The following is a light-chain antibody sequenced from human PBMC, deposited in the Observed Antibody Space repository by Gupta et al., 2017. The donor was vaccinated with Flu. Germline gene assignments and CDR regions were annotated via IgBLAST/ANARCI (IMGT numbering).Light chain of an antibody. V-gene: IGLV1-40*01. CDR2: DNS. CDR1: SSNIGAGYN. Sequence: QSVLTQPPSVSGAPGQMVTLSCTGRSSNIGAGYNVHWYQQRPGTAPKLLIFDNSNRPSGGPDRFSGSKSGTSASMAITGLQAEEEADYYCQSYDSSRSGFCVFGIGTKVTVL. CDR3: QSYDSSRSGFCV. J-gene: IGLJ1*01.